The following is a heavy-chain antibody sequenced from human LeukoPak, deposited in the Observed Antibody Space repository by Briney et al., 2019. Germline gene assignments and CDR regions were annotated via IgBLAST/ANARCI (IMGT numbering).Heavy chain of an antibody. CDR2: IWYDGSNK. Sequence: GGFLRLSCAASGFTFSSYSMNWVRQAPGKGLEWVAVIWYDGSNKYYADSVKGRFTISRDNSKNTLYLQMNSLRAEDTAVYYCARDKAYCSGGSCYPTRSYYYYGMDVWGQGTTVTVSS. J-gene: IGHJ6*02. V-gene: IGHV3-33*08. CDR1: GFTFSSYS. CDR3: ARDKAYCSGGSCYPTRSYYYYGMDV. D-gene: IGHD2-15*01.